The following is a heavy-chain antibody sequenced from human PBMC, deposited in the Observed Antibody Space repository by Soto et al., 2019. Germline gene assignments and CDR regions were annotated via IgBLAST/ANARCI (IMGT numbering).Heavy chain of an antibody. CDR3: ARDAGTYDYNDMDV. CDR2: VIPILGTT. D-gene: IGHD1-1*01. V-gene: IGHV1-69*12. J-gene: IGHJ6*04. CDR1: GGSFSTYA. Sequence: QVQLVQSGAEVKKPGSSVKVSCKASGGSFSTYAISWVRHAPGQGLEWMGGVIPILGTTNNAQKFQGRVTXPAVESTGTAYMELASLRSEDTAMYYCARDAGTYDYNDMDVWGDGTTVTVSS.